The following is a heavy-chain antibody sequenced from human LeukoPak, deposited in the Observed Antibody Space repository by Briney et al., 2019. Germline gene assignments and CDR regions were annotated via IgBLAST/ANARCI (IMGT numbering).Heavy chain of an antibody. J-gene: IGHJ4*02. CDR2: IIPIFGTA. D-gene: IGHD6-19*01. CDR1: GGTFSSYA. Sequence: SVKVSCKASGGTFSSYAISWVRQAPGQGLEWMGGIIPIFGTANYAQKFQGRVTITADKSTSTAYMELSSLRSEDTAVYYCAKEIDSVSGSGWSWGQGTLVTVFS. V-gene: IGHV1-69*06. CDR3: AKEIDSVSGSGWS.